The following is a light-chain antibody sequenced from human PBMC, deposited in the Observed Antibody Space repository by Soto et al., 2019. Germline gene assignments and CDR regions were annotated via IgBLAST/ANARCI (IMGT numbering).Light chain of an antibody. CDR3: QQYINYSWT. CDR2: KAS. V-gene: IGKV1-5*03. J-gene: IGKJ1*01. Sequence: DFPMTQSPSTLSASVGDTVTITCRASRSIDDWLAWYQQRPGKAPKLLIYKASNLESGVPSRFSGSGFGTEFTLTISSLQPDDSATYYCQQYINYSWTFGPGTKVEI. CDR1: RSIDDW.